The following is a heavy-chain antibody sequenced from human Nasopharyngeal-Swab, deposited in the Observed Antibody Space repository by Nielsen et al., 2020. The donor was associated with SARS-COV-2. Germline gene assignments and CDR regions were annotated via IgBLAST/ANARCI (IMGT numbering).Heavy chain of an antibody. V-gene: IGHV3-21*01. D-gene: IGHD6-13*01. Sequence: GEPLKISCAASGFTFSSYSMNWVRQAPGKGLEWVSSISSSSSYIYYADSVKGRFTISRDNAKNSLYLQMNSLRAEDTAVYYCAREMGSSSWYGGRGMDVWGQGTTVTVSS. CDR2: ISSSSSYI. CDR1: GFTFSSYS. J-gene: IGHJ6*02. CDR3: AREMGSSSWYGGRGMDV.